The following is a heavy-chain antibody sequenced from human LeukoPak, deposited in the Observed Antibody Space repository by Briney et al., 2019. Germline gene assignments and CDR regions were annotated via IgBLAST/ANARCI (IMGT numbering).Heavy chain of an antibody. CDR3: ARDPGYSTSS. Sequence: SETLSLTCAVYGGSFSGYYWSWIRQPPGKGLEWIGEINHSGSTNYNPSLKSRVTISVDTSKNQFSLKLSSVTAADTAVYYCARDPGYSTSSWGQGTLVTVSS. CDR2: INHSGST. CDR1: GGSFSGYY. J-gene: IGHJ5*02. D-gene: IGHD5-12*01. V-gene: IGHV4-34*01.